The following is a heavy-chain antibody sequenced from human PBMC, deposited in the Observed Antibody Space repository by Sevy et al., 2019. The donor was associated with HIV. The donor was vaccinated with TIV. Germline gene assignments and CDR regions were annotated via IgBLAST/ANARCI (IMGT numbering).Heavy chain of an antibody. CDR2: IYTSGST. Sequence: SETLSLTCTVSGGSISSYYWSWIRQPAGKGLEWIGRIYTSGSTNYNPSLKSRVTMSVDTSKNQFSLKLSSVTAADTAVYYCARDNSSGWTYRYHFDYWGQGTLVTVSS. CDR3: ARDNSSGWTYRYHFDY. J-gene: IGHJ4*02. D-gene: IGHD6-19*01. CDR1: GGSISSYY. V-gene: IGHV4-4*07.